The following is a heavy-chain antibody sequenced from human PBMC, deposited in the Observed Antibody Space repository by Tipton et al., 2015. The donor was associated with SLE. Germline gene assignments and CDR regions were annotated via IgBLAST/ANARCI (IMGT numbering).Heavy chain of an antibody. CDR3: ARVGFLESLTKIDWFFDL. V-gene: IGHV4-61*02. Sequence: TLSLTCTVSGGSIGSGNYYWSWIRQPAGKGLEWIGRVYTSGFADYSASLNSRVTISIDTSSNQFFLRLHSVTAADTAVYYCARVGFLESLTKIDWFFDLWGPGTLVTASS. D-gene: IGHD3-3*01. CDR2: VYTSGFA. CDR1: GGSIGSGNYY. J-gene: IGHJ2*01.